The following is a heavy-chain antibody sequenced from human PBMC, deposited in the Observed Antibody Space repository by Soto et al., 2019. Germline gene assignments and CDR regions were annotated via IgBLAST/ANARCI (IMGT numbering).Heavy chain of an antibody. CDR1: GGSISTSNW. J-gene: IGHJ4*02. Sequence: QVQLQESGPGLVKPSGTLSLTCAVSGGSISTSNWWSWVRQPPGKGLGWIGEVYHSGSTNYNPSYKCRVAMSVDKSKNECSQKFNSVTAEDTALYYCGRTSTSGTRFDCWGEGSLVTVSS. D-gene: IGHD1-1*01. V-gene: IGHV4-4*02. CDR3: GRTSTSGTRFDC. CDR2: VYHSGST.